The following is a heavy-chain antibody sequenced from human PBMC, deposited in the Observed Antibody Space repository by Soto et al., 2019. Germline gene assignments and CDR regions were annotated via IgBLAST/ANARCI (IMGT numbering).Heavy chain of an antibody. CDR2: ISAYNGNT. V-gene: IGHV1-18*01. J-gene: IGHJ5*02. CDR3: ARGLGYCISTSCYWFVP. CDR1: GYTFTSYC. D-gene: IGHD2-2*01. Sequence: ASVKLSCKASGYTFTSYCISWVRQAPGQGLEWMGWISAYNGNTNYAQKPQGRVTMTTDTSTSTAYMELRSLRSDDTAVYYCARGLGYCISTSCYWFVPWGQGTLVTVSS.